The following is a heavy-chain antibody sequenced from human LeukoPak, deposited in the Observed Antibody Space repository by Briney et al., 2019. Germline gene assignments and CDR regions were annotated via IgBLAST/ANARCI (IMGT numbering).Heavy chain of an antibody. CDR1: VGTFSSYA. D-gene: IGHD3-10*01. V-gene: IGHV1-69*01. CDR2: IIPIFGTA. Sequence: ASVTVSCKASVGTFSSYAISWVRQAPGQGLEWMGGIIPIFGTANYAQKFRGRVTITADESTSKPSVELSSLRSEDTVVYYWARGDYYGSGSYPFDPWGQGTLVTVSS. J-gene: IGHJ5*02. CDR3: ARGDYYGSGSYPFDP.